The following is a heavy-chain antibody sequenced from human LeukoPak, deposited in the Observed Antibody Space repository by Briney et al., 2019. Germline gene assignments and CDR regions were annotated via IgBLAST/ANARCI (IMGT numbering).Heavy chain of an antibody. Sequence: SETLSLTCAVYGGSFSGYYWSWIRQPPGKGLEWIGEINHSGSTNYNPSLKSRVTISVDTSKNQFSLKLSSVTAADTAVYYCARVSGLRFLEWLRPSLYYYGMDVWGQGTTVTVSS. D-gene: IGHD3-3*01. J-gene: IGHJ6*02. CDR2: INHSGST. CDR3: ARVSGLRFLEWLRPSLYYYGMDV. CDR1: GGSFSGYY. V-gene: IGHV4-34*01.